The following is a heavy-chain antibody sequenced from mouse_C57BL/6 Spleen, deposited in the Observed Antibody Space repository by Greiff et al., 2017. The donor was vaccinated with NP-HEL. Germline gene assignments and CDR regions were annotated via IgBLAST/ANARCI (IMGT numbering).Heavy chain of an antibody. CDR2: IYPGSGNT. D-gene: IGHD1-1*01. V-gene: IGHV1-66*01. J-gene: IGHJ2*01. Sequence: VQLQQSGPELVKPGASVKISCKASGYSFTSYYIHWVQQRPGQGLEWIGWIYPGSGNTKYNEKFKGKATLTADTASSTAYMQLSSLTSADSAVYYCARGVTTVPLDYWGQGTTLTVSS. CDR3: ARGVTTVPLDY. CDR1: GYSFTSYY.